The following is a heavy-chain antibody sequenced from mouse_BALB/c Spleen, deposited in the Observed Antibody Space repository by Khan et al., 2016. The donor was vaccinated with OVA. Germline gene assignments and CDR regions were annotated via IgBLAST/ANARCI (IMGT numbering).Heavy chain of an antibody. CDR2: INTETGEP. D-gene: IGHD1-1*01. J-gene: IGHJ3*01. Sequence: QIQLVQSGPELKKPGETVKISCKASGYTFTDYSMHWVKQAPGKGLKWMGWINTETGEPTYADDFKGRFAFSLETSASTAYLQINNLKNEDPATYVCARNCLYCYVSSPFAYWGQGTLVTVSA. CDR3: ARNCLYCYVSSPFAY. V-gene: IGHV9-2-1*01. CDR1: GYTFTDYS.